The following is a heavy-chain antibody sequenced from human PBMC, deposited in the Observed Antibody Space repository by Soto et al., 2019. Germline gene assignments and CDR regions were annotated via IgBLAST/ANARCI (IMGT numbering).Heavy chain of an antibody. J-gene: IGHJ4*02. D-gene: IGHD3-10*01. CDR3: ARGGGFDSFDY. CDR1: GASITYGAYS. Sequence: SETLSLTCTVSGASITYGAYSWSWIRQTPGKGLEWIGYINHLETTFYNPSFESRLTLSIDRTKNQFSLNLKSMSAADRAVYFCARGGGFDSFDYWGQGILVTVSS. CDR2: INHLETT. V-gene: IGHV4-30-2*01.